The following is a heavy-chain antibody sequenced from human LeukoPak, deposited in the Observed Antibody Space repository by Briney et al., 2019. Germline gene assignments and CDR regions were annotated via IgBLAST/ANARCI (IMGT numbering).Heavy chain of an antibody. CDR2: ISYDGSNK. CDR1: GFTFSSYG. J-gene: IGHJ4*02. CDR3: AKGGRSPSSGWYVDY. V-gene: IGHV3-30*18. D-gene: IGHD6-19*01. Sequence: PGGSLRLSCAASGFTFSSYGMHWVRQAPGKGLEWVAVISYDGSNKYYADSVKGRFTISRDNSKNTLYLQMNSLRAEDTAVYYCAKGGRSPSSGWYVDYWGQGTLVTVSS.